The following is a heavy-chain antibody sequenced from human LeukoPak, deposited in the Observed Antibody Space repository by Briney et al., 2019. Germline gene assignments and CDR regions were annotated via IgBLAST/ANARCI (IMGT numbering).Heavy chain of an antibody. CDR3: ARVGKSRQLVDY. V-gene: IGHV1-2*02. CDR2: INPNSGGT. Sequence: ASVKVSCKASGYTFTGYYIHWVRQAPGQGLEWMGWINPNSGGTNYAQKFQGRVTMTRDTSISTAYMELSRLRSDDTAVYYCARVGKSRQLVDYWGQGTMVTVSS. J-gene: IGHJ3*01. D-gene: IGHD6-6*01. CDR1: GYTFTGYY.